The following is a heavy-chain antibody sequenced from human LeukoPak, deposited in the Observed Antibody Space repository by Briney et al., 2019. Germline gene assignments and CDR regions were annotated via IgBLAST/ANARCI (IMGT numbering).Heavy chain of an antibody. CDR3: AISMTLQWRGFFDL. Sequence: PGGSLRLSCAASGFTFSTYAMSWVRQAPGKGLEWVSTISDSGANTYYADSVRGRFTISRDNSKNTLYLQKNSLRADDTAIYYCAISMTLQWRGFFDLWGRGTHVTVSS. CDR2: ISDSGANT. CDR1: GFTFSTYA. V-gene: IGHV3-23*01. D-gene: IGHD6-19*01. J-gene: IGHJ2*01.